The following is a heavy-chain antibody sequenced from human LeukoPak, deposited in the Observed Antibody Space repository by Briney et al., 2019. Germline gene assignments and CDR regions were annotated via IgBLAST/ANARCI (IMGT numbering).Heavy chain of an antibody. V-gene: IGHV4-59*01. CDR3: ARGYSYGVGFDY. J-gene: IGHJ4*02. Sequence: SETLSLTCTVSGGSISSYYWSWIRQPPGKGLEWIGYIYYSGSTNYNPSLKSRVTISVDTSKNQFSLKLSSVTAADPAVYYWARGYSYGVGFDYWGQGTLVTVSS. CDR1: GGSISSYY. D-gene: IGHD5-18*01. CDR2: IYYSGST.